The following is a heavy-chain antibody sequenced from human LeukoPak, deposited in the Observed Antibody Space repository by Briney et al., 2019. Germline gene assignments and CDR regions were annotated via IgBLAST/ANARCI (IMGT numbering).Heavy chain of an antibody. CDR3: ARGSDGYNYKFNY. D-gene: IGHD5-24*01. J-gene: IGHJ4*02. CDR1: GYTFTSYA. CDR2: FNTNTGSP. Sequence: ASVKVSCKASGYTFTSYAMNWVRQAPGQGLEWMGWFNTNTGSPTYAQGFTGRFVFSLDTSVSTAYLQISSLKAEDTAVYYCARGSDGYNYKFNYWGQGTLVTVSS. V-gene: IGHV7-4-1*02.